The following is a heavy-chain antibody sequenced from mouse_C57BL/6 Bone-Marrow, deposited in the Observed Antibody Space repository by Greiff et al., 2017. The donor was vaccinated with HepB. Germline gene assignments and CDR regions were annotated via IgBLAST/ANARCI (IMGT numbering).Heavy chain of an antibody. CDR1: GFTFSSYG. V-gene: IGHV5-6*01. Sequence: EVKLVESGGDLVKPGGSLKLSCAASGFTFSSYGMSWVCQTPDKRLEWVATISSGGSYTYYPDSVKGRFTISRDNAKNTLYLQMSSLKSEDTAMYYCNPVYAMAYWRQGTSVTVSS. CDR3: NPVYAMAY. CDR2: ISSGGSYT. J-gene: IGHJ4*01.